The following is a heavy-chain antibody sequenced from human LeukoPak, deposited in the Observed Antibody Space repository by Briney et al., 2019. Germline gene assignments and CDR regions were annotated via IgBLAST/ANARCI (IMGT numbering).Heavy chain of an antibody. Sequence: SETLSLTCTASGGSISSSSYYWGWIRQPPGKGLEWIGSIYYSGSTYYNPSLKSRVTISVDTSKNQFSLKLSSVTAADTAVYYCARHPDTYYDILTGYFYYFDYWGQGTLVTVSS. CDR2: IYYSGST. CDR3: ARHPDTYYDILTGYFYYFDY. D-gene: IGHD3-9*01. CDR1: GGSISSSSYY. V-gene: IGHV4-39*01. J-gene: IGHJ4*02.